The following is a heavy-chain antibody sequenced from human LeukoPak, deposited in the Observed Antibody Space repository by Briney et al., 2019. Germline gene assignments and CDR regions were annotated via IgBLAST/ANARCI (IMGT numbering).Heavy chain of an antibody. D-gene: IGHD1-1*01. V-gene: IGHV5-51*01. CDR2: IYPGDSDT. CDR1: GYSFTSYW. CDR3: ARAGKTGTTGDAFDI. J-gene: IGHJ3*02. Sequence: GESLKISCKGSGYSFTSYWIGWVRQMPEKGLELMGIIYPGDSDTRYSPSFQGQVTISADKSIRTAYLQWSSLKDSDTAIFYCARAGKTGTTGDAFDIWGQGTMVTVSS.